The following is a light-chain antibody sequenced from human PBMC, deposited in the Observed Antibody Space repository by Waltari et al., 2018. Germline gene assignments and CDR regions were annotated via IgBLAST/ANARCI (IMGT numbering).Light chain of an antibody. CDR3: NSYTSSSTYV. Sequence: QPALTQPASVSGSPGQSITISCTGTRRDVGGYHYISWYQHHPGKGPRHIIYDVNNRPSGVSNRFSGSKSGNTASLTISGLQAEDEADYYCNSYTSSSTYVFGTGTKVTVL. V-gene: IGLV2-14*03. CDR2: DVN. CDR1: RRDVGGYHY. J-gene: IGLJ1*01.